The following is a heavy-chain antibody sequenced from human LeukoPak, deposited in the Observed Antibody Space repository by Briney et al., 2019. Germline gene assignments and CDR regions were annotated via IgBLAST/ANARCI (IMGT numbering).Heavy chain of an antibody. CDR2: IYYTGST. Sequence: SETLSLTCTVSGGSIYGYYWSWIRQPPGQGLEWIGYIYYTGSTNYNPSHKSRASTSVDMSKNQFSLKLRSVTAADTAVYYCARHAYSSSSEGFDYWGQGTLVTVPS. CDR3: ARHAYSSSSEGFDY. V-gene: IGHV4-59*08. J-gene: IGHJ4*02. CDR1: GGSIYGYY. D-gene: IGHD6-6*01.